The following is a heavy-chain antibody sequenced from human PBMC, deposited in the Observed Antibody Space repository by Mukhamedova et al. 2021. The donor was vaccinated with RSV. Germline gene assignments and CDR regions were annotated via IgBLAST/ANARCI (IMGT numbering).Heavy chain of an antibody. CDR2: ISGSGXXX. D-gene: IGHD3-10*01. Sequence: GKGLEWVSAISGSGXXXXYADXXXGXXXISRDNSKNTLXXQMNSLRAEDTAVYYCAKDRITMVRGVISPFYYWVQGTLFTVSS. V-gene: IGHV3-23*01. CDR3: AKDRITMVRGVISPFYY. J-gene: IGHJ4*02.